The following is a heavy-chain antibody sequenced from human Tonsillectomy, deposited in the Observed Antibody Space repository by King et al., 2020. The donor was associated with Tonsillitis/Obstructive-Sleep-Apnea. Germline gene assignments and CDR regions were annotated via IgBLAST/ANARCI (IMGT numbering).Heavy chain of an antibody. CDR2: INHSGST. CDR1: GGSFSASY. J-gene: IGHJ6*03. V-gene: IGHV4-34*01. Sequence: VQLPQWGAGLLKPSETLSLTCAVYGGSFSASYWSWVRQPPGKGLEWIGEINHSGSTRYNPSLKSRVAISLDTSKNQFSLKLSSVTAADTAVYYCARVTIFGAYMDVWGKGTTVTVSS. CDR3: ARVTIFGAYMDV. D-gene: IGHD3-3*01.